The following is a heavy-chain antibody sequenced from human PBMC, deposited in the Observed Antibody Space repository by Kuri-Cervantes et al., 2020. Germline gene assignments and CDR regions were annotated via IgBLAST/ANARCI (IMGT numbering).Heavy chain of an antibody. V-gene: IGHV1-46*01. CDR3: ARVGVRGSYNQIGYYFDY. Sequence: ASVKVSCKASGYTFTSYYMHCVRQAPGQGLEWMGIINPSGGSTSYAQKFQGRVTMTRDTSTSTVYMELSSLRSEDTAVYYCARVGVRGSYNQIGYYFDYWGQGTLVTVSS. D-gene: IGHD1-26*01. CDR2: INPSGGST. J-gene: IGHJ4*02. CDR1: GYTFTSYY.